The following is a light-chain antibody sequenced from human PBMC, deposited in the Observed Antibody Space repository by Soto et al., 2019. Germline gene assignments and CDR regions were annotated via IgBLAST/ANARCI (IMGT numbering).Light chain of an antibody. CDR2: GAS. Sequence: EGVMTQSPATLAVSPGVRGNLSCRASQSVSSNLAWYQQKAGKAPRLLIYGASTRATGIPARFSGSGSGTEFTLTISSLQSEEVETYYCLLDFSYFWAFGQGTKVDIK. J-gene: IGKJ1*01. V-gene: IGKV3-15*01. CDR1: QSVSSN. CDR3: LLDFSYFWA.